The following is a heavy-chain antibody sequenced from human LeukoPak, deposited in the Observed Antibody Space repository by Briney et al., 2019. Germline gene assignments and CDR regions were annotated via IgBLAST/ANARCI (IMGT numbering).Heavy chain of an antibody. J-gene: IGHJ4*02. CDR2: IYYSGST. V-gene: IGHV4-39*07. CDR1: GGSISSSSHY. CDR3: ARQGGSYSPLGY. D-gene: IGHD1-26*01. Sequence: KSSETLSLTCTVSGGSISSSSHYWGWIRQPPGKGLEWIGSIYYSGSTYYNPSLKSRVTISVDTSKNQFSLKLSSVTAADTAVYYCARQGGSYSPLGYWGQGTLVTVSS.